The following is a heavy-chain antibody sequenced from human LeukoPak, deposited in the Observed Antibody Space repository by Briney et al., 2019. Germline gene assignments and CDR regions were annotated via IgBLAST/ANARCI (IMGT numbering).Heavy chain of an antibody. V-gene: IGHV4-39*07. CDR1: GGSISSSSYY. Sequence: SSETPSLTCTVSGGSISSSSYYWGWIRQPPGKGLEWIGSIYYSGSTYYNPSLKSRVTISVDTSKNQFSLKLSSVTAADTAVYYCARAIVGANDFDYWGQGTLVTVSS. J-gene: IGHJ4*02. CDR3: ARAIVGANDFDY. D-gene: IGHD1-26*01. CDR2: IYYSGST.